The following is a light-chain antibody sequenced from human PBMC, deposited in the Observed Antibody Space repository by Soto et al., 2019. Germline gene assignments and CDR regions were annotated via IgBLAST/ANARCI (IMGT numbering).Light chain of an antibody. Sequence: EIVLTQSPGTLSLSPGEGTTLSCRASQSVSSSCLAWYQQKPGQAPRLLIYGASSRATGIPDRFSGSGSGTDFTLTISRLEPEDSAMDYCQQYGSSPRTFGQGTKVEIK. CDR3: QQYGSSPRT. CDR2: GAS. J-gene: IGKJ1*01. CDR1: QSVSSSC. V-gene: IGKV3-20*01.